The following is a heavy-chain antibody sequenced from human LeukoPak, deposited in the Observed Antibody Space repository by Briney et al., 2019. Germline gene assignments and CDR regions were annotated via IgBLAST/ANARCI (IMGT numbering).Heavy chain of an antibody. CDR3: ASGEAYGDFTGEQPPGSY. CDR1: GFTLSSYA. V-gene: IGHV3-23*01. Sequence: QPGGSLRLSCAASGFTLSSYAMSWARQAPGEGLEWVSDISGSGGSTYYADSVKGRFTISRDNSKNTLYLQMNSLRADDTAVYYCASGEAYGDFTGEQPPGSYWGQGTLVTVSS. J-gene: IGHJ4*02. CDR2: ISGSGGST. D-gene: IGHD4-17*01.